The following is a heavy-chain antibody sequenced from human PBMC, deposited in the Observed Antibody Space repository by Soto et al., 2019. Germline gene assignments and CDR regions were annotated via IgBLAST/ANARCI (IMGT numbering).Heavy chain of an antibody. Sequence: SLRLSCAASGFTFSSYGMHWVRQAPGKGLEWVAVIWYDGSNKYYADSVKGRFTISRDNSKNTLYLQMNSLRAEDTAVYYCARDGEQWLGTSAFDIWGQGTMVTASS. V-gene: IGHV3-33*01. J-gene: IGHJ3*02. CDR1: GFTFSSYG. CDR2: IWYDGSNK. CDR3: ARDGEQWLGTSAFDI. D-gene: IGHD6-19*01.